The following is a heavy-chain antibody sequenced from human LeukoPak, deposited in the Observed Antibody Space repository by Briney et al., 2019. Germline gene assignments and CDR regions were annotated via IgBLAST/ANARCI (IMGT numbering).Heavy chain of an antibody. CDR3: ARVLDLSKRGLDAFDI. CDR1: GGSFSGYY. D-gene: IGHD3-16*01. Sequence: PSETLSLTCAAYGGSFSGYYWSWIRQPPGKGLEWIGEINHSGSTNYNPSLKSRVTISVDTSKKQFSLKLSSATAADTAVYYCARVLDLSKRGLDAFDIWGQGTMVTVSS. CDR2: INHSGST. J-gene: IGHJ3*02. V-gene: IGHV4-34*01.